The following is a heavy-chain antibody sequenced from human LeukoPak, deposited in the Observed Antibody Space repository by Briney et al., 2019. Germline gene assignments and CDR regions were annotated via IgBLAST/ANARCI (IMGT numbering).Heavy chain of an antibody. Sequence: QPGGSLRLSCAASGFTVSSNYMSWVRQAPGKGLEWVSVIYSGGSTYYADSVKGRFTISRDNSKNTLYLQMNSLRAEDTAVYYCARETRISSSSLYYFDYWGQGTLVTVSS. CDR2: IYSGGST. V-gene: IGHV3-53*01. CDR1: GFTVSSNY. CDR3: ARETRISSSSLYYFDY. D-gene: IGHD6-6*01. J-gene: IGHJ4*02.